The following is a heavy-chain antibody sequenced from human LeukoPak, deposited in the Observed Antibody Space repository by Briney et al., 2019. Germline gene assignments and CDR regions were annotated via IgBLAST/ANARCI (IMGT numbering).Heavy chain of an antibody. CDR1: GGSISSYY. J-gene: IGHJ4*02. CDR3: ARAGSGYGHYFDY. V-gene: IGHV4-59*01. Sequence: KPSETLSLTCTVSGGSISSYYWSWIRQPPGKGLEWIGYIYYSGSTNYNPSLKSRVTISVDTSKNQFSLKLSSVTAADTAVYYCARAGSGYGHYFDYWGQGTLVTVSS. D-gene: IGHD5-12*01. CDR2: IYYSGST.